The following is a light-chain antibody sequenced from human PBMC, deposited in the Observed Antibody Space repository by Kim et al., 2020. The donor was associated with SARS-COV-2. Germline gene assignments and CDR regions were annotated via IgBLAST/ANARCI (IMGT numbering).Light chain of an antibody. CDR1: QDISSF. CDR2: DAS. Sequence: DIQMTQSPSSLSASVGDRVTITCQASQDISSFFNWYQQKPGKAPKLLIYDASNLETGVPSRFSGSGSGTDFTFTISSLQPEDIATYYCQQYDNLPLTFGGGTKVDIK. J-gene: IGKJ4*01. V-gene: IGKV1-33*01. CDR3: QQYDNLPLT.